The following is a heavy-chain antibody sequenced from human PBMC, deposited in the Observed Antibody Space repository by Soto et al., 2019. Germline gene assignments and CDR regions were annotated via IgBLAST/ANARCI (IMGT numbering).Heavy chain of an antibody. D-gene: IGHD6-13*01. CDR1: GYTFTSYG. CDR2: INAANGDT. V-gene: IGHV1-3*01. CDR3: VRRHVSATGIDWFDP. J-gene: IGHJ5*02. Sequence: QVQLVQSGTEVKKPGASVKVSCKASGYTFTSYGIHWVRQAPGQRLEWMGWINAANGDTKYSTKFQVSVTITRDTSASTAYMELSSLRSEDTAVYYCVRRHVSATGIDWFDPWGQGTLVTVSS.